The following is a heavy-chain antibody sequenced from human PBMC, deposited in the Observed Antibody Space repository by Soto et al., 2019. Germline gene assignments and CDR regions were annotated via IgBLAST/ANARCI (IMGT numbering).Heavy chain of an antibody. V-gene: IGHV3-23*01. CDR2: ISDTGGGT. Sequence: VGSLRLSCAASGVTFSSYAMNWVRQAPGKGLEWVSTISDTGGGTFYAGSVKGRFTISRDNSKNTLYLQMHRLRADDSAIYFCAVGRHKTSGSNTWFDPWGRGTQVTVSS. CDR1: GVTFSSYA. J-gene: IGHJ5*02. D-gene: IGHD3-22*01. CDR3: AVGRHKTSGSNTWFDP.